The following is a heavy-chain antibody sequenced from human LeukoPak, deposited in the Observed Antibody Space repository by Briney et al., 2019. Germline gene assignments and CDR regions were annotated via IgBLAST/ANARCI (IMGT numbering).Heavy chain of an antibody. CDR3: ARDPFQETLRPRLYTPKQTGWSWVDR. CDR1: GYTFTGYY. V-gene: IGHV1-2*02. Sequence: ASVKVSCKASGYTFTGYYIHWVRQAPGQGLEWMGWISPKSGATNYAQNFQGRVTMTRDTSISTTYMELRRLRSDDTAVNYCARDPFQETLRPRLYTPKQTGWSWVDRWGQGTLVTVSS. CDR2: ISPKSGAT. D-gene: IGHD6-19*01. J-gene: IGHJ5*02.